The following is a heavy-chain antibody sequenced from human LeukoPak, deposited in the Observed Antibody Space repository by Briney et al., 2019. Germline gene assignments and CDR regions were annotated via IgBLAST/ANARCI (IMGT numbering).Heavy chain of an antibody. CDR2: FYYSGST. Sequence: SQTLSLTCTVSGGSISSGDYFWSWIRQPPGKGVEWIGYFYYSGSTYYNPSLKSRVTISVDTSKNHSSLKLSSVTAADTAVYYCGRQYRSGWYQIVYWGEGTLVTVSS. J-gene: IGHJ4*02. CDR1: GGSISSGDYF. D-gene: IGHD6-19*01. V-gene: IGHV4-30-4*08. CDR3: GRQYRSGWYQIVY.